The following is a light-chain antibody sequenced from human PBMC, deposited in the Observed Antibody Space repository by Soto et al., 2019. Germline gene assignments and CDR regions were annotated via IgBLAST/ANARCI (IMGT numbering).Light chain of an antibody. CDR2: DTS. J-gene: IGKJ4*01. V-gene: IGKV3-11*01. Sequence: EVVLTQSPATLSLSPGERAILSCRASQSVEKYLAWYQQKPGQAPRLLIYDTSNRATGIPARFSGSGSATDFTLTISSLEPEDFAVYYCQQRHPWPPLTFGGGTKVEIK. CDR1: QSVEKY. CDR3: QQRHPWPPLT.